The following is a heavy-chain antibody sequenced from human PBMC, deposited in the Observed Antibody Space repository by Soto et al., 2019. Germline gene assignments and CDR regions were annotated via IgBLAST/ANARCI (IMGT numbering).Heavy chain of an antibody. Sequence: QITLKESGPTLVKPTQTLTLTCKYSGFSLRTTGVGVGWIRQPPGKALEWLGIIYWDDDKRYSPSLKSRLTLTSDISKSQVVLTMTNMGPVDTATYFCAHTWGLPFDYWGPGNLVIVSS. CDR2: IYWDDDK. J-gene: IGHJ4*02. CDR3: AHTWGLPFDY. V-gene: IGHV2-5*02. CDR1: GFSLRTTGVG. D-gene: IGHD3-16*01.